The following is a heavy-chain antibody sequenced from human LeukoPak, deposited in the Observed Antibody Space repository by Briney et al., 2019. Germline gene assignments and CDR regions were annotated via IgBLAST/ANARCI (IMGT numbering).Heavy chain of an antibody. D-gene: IGHD2-2*01. Sequence: GASVKVSCKASGYTFTSYGISWVRQAPGQGLEWMGWLSAYNGNTNYAQKLQGRVTMTTDTSTSTAYMELRSLRSDDTAVYYCARVDIVVVPAARWAFDIWGQGTMVTVSS. V-gene: IGHV1-18*01. CDR2: LSAYNGNT. CDR3: ARVDIVVVPAARWAFDI. CDR1: GYTFTSYG. J-gene: IGHJ3*02.